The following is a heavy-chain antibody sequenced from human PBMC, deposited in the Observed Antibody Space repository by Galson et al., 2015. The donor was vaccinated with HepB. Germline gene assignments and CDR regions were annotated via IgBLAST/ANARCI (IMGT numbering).Heavy chain of an antibody. CDR3: ARDGRPHYYGSGSYYNLEDY. D-gene: IGHD3-10*01. V-gene: IGHV3-21*01. Sequence: SLRLSYAASGFTFSSYSMNWVRQAPGKGLEWVSSISSSSSYIYYADSVKGRFTISRDNAKNSLYLQMNSLRAEDTAVFYCARDGRPHYYGSGSYYNLEDYWGQGTLVTVSS. CDR1: GFTFSSYS. J-gene: IGHJ4*02. CDR2: ISSSSSYI.